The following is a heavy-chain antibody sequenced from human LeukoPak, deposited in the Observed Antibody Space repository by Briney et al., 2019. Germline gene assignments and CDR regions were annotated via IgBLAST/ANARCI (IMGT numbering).Heavy chain of an antibody. D-gene: IGHD3-10*01. CDR3: ASNHYYGSGSYGMDV. CDR2: IYHSGST. CDR1: GGSISSGGYS. J-gene: IGHJ6*02. V-gene: IGHV4-30-2*01. Sequence: SETLSLTCAVSGGSISSGGYSWSWIRQPPGKGLEWIGYIYHSGSTYYNPSLKSRVTISVDRSKNQFSLNLSSVTAADTAVYYCASNHYYGSGSYGMDVWGQGTTVTVSS.